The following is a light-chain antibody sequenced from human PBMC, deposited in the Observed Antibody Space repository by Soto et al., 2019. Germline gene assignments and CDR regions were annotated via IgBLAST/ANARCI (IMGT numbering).Light chain of an antibody. V-gene: IGKV1-6*02. J-gene: IGKJ1*01. CDR1: QGIGNA. CDR3: LQDINYPWT. Sequence: AIQITHSPSSLSSSFVERVTISCRASQGIGNALGWYQQKPGKPPKVLIYGASNLQSGVPPRFSGSGSGTDFTLAISSLQPEDSATYYCLQDINYPWTFGQGTKVDIK. CDR2: GAS.